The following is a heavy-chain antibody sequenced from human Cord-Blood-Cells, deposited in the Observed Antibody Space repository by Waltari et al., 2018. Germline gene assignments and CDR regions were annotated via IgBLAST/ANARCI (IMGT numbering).Heavy chain of an antibody. CDR2: IYYRGST. CDR3: AGRPNWGYAGRAFDI. Sequence: QLPLQESGPGMVKPSETLSLHCPVSGCSIRSSSYYWGLLRQPPGKGREWIGSIYYRGSTYDTPPLKSRVTIYVDTPKTQFSLKRSSVTAADTAVYYCAGRPNWGYAGRAFDIWGQGTMVTVSS. CDR1: GCSIRSSSYY. V-gene: IGHV4-39*01. J-gene: IGHJ3*02. D-gene: IGHD7-27*01.